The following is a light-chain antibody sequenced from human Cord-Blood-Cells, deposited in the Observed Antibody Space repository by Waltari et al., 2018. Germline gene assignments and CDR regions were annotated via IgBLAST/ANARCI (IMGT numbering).Light chain of an antibody. J-gene: IGLJ3*02. CDR1: SSDVGSYNL. CDR2: EGS. Sequence: QSALTQPASVSGSPGQSITISCTGTSSDVGSYNLVSWYQQHPGKAPKLMIYEGSKRPSGVSNRFSGSKSGNPASLTISGLQAEDEADYYCCSYAGSSTSWVFGGGTKLTVL. CDR3: CSYAGSSTSWV. V-gene: IGLV2-23*01.